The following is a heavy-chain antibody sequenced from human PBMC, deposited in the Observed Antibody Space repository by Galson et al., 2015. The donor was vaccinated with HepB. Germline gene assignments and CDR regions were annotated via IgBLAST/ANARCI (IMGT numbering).Heavy chain of an antibody. CDR3: ARVGSIFGALRRYYYGLDV. CDR2: LFHSGSA. V-gene: IGHV4-30-2*01. CDR1: GASVNSGAHS. Sequence: LSLTCTVSGASVNSGAHSWSWIRQPPGKGLEWLGSLFHSGSANYNPSLKSRVTISIDESKNQFSLKLTSVTAADTAVYYCARVGSIFGALRRYYYGLDVWGQGTTVTV. D-gene: IGHD3-3*01. J-gene: IGHJ6*02.